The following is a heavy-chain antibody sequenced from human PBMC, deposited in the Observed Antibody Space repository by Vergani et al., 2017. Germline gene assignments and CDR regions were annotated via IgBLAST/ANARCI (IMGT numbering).Heavy chain of an antibody. J-gene: IGHJ5*02. V-gene: IGHV1-69*01. CDR1: GGTFSSYA. Sequence: QVQLVQSGAEVKKPGSSVKVSCKASGGTFSSYAISWVRQAPGQGLEWMGGIIPIFGTANYAQKFQGRVTITADESTSTAYMELSSLRSEDTAVYYCARDPNEGYCSGGSCYNWFDPWGQGTLVTVSS. D-gene: IGHD2-15*01. CDR3: ARDPNEGYCSGGSCYNWFDP. CDR2: IIPIFGTA.